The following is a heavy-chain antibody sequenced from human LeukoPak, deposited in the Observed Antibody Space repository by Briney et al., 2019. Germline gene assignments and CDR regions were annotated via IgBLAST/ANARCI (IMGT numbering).Heavy chain of an antibody. V-gene: IGHV3-33*01. J-gene: IGHJ6*03. Sequence: GGSLRLSCTASGFTFSSYGMHWVRQAPGKGLDWVAVIWYDGSNKDYADSVKGRFTLSRDNSKNTVYLQMNSLRAEDTAVYYCARSYYDVWSGYPDYHYMDVWGKGTTVTVSS. CDR1: GFTFSSYG. CDR3: ARSYYDVWSGYPDYHYMDV. D-gene: IGHD3-3*01. CDR2: IWYDGSNK.